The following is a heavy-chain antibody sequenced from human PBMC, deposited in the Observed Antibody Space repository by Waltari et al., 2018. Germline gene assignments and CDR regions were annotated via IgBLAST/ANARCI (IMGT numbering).Heavy chain of an antibody. CDR2: INQDGSEK. CDR1: GFTFSNNW. D-gene: IGHD6-13*01. J-gene: IGHJ4*02. Sequence: EVQLVESGGGLVQPGGSLRLSCAASGFTFSNNWMTWVRQAPGKGREGVANINQDGSEKCSVESVKGRFTISRDNAKNSLYLQLNSLRADDTAVYYCTRGGDDSSWYWRNWGQGTLVTVSS. CDR3: TRGGDDSSWYWRN. V-gene: IGHV3-7*01.